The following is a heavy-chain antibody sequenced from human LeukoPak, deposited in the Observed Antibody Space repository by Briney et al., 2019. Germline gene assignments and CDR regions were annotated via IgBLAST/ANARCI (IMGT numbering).Heavy chain of an antibody. D-gene: IGHD6-19*01. CDR3: AKDSGIAVAGGNWYFDL. CDR2: ISGSGGST. Sequence: GGSLRLSCAASGFTFSSYAMSWVRQAPGKGLEWVSAISGSGGSTYYADSVKGRFTISRDNSKNTLYLQMNSLRAEDTAAYYCAKDSGIAVAGGNWYFDLWGRGTLVTVSS. J-gene: IGHJ2*01. CDR1: GFTFSSYA. V-gene: IGHV3-23*01.